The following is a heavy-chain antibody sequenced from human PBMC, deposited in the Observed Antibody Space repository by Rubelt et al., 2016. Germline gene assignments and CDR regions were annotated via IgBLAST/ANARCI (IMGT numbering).Heavy chain of an antibody. CDR2: ISAYNGNT. V-gene: IGHV1-2*02. D-gene: IGHD6-19*01. CDR3: TGVVAGAASFDH. J-gene: IGHJ4*02. CDR1: GYTFTTYA. Sequence: QVQLVQSGTEVKKPGASVKVSCKASGYTFTTYAMNWVRQAPGQGLEWMGWISAYNGNTNYAQRFQGRVTMTRDMSVSTCYMERSRLVYGDTAVYYWTGVVAGAASFDHWGQGTLVTVSS.